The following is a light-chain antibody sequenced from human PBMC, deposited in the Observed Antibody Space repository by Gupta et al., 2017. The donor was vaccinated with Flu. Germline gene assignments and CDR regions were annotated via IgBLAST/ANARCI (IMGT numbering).Light chain of an antibody. J-gene: IGKJ1*01. V-gene: IGKV1-39*01. CDR2: GAS. Sequence: PSSLSAFVGDRVTITCRASESISSYLNWYQQKPGKAPKLLIYGASRLQSGVPSRFSGSGSGTDFTLTISSLQPEDFVTYYCQQSDSTPRTFGQGTKVEIK. CDR1: ESISSY. CDR3: QQSDSTPRT.